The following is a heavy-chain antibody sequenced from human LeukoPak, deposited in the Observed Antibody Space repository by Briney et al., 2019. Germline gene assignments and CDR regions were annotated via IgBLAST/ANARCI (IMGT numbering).Heavy chain of an antibody. CDR2: IIPVFGTA. D-gene: IGHD5-24*01. CDR1: GGTFSSYA. V-gene: IGHV1-69*13. Sequence: SVKVSCKASGGTFSSYAISWVRQAPGQGLEWMGGIIPVFGTANYAQKFQGRVTITADESTSTAYMELSSLRSEDTAVYYCARDNSVRDEAWWFNPWGQGTLVTVSS. J-gene: IGHJ5*02. CDR3: ARDNSVRDEAWWFNP.